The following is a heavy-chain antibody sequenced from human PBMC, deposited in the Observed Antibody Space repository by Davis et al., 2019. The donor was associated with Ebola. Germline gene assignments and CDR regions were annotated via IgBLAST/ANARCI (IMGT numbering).Heavy chain of an antibody. CDR2: ISAYTGNT. Sequence: ASVKVSCKASGYTFTSYGISWVRHAPGQGLEWMGWISAYTGNTNYAQKLKGRVTMTTDTSTSTAYMELRSLRSDDTAVYYCARSFTTIVVVPAAGFDPWGQGTLVTVSS. CDR1: GYTFTSYG. J-gene: IGHJ5*02. CDR3: ARSFTTIVVVPAAGFDP. V-gene: IGHV1-18*01. D-gene: IGHD2-2*01.